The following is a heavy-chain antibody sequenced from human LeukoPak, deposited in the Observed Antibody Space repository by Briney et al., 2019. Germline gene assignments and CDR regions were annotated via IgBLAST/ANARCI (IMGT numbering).Heavy chain of an antibody. J-gene: IGHJ5*02. CDR3: AKNGQSGFSFDP. V-gene: IGHV4-34*01. D-gene: IGHD2-8*01. CDR1: GGSLNGHY. CDR2: GSDSGGT. Sequence: SETLSLTCAVYGGSLNGHYWSWIRQPPGKGLEWIGEGSDSGGTKFNPSLKSRVTISADTSKNQFSLKLTSVTAADTAVYYCAKNGQSGFSFDPWGQGTLVTVSS.